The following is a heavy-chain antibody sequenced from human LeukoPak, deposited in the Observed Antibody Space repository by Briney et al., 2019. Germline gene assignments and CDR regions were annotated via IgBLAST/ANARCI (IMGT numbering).Heavy chain of an antibody. CDR3: ASAGYYYDSSGYVPY. CDR2: ISSSGSTI. Sequence: PGGSLRLSCAASGFTFSSYEMNWARQAPGKGLEWVSYISSSGSTIYYADSVKGRFTISRDNAKNSLYLQMNSLRAEDTAVYYCASAGYYYDSSGYVPYWGQGTLVTVSS. CDR1: GFTFSSYE. D-gene: IGHD3-22*01. J-gene: IGHJ4*02. V-gene: IGHV3-48*03.